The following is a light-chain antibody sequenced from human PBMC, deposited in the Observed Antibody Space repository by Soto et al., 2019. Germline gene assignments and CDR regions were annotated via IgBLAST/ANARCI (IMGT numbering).Light chain of an antibody. Sequence: EIVLTQSPATLSLSPGERATLSCTASQSVNNNVAWYQQKPGHTPRLLIYSASIGATGTPARFSGSGSGSDFTLTISSLQSEDFAVYYCQQRYNWPLLIFGGGTKVDIK. CDR2: SAS. CDR3: QQRYNWPLLI. V-gene: IGKV3-11*01. J-gene: IGKJ4*01. CDR1: QSVNNN.